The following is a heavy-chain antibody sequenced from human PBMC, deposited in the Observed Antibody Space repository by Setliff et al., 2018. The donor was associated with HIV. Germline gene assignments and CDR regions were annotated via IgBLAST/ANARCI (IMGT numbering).Heavy chain of an antibody. D-gene: IGHD3-10*01. CDR1: GYTFTENY. CDR3: ARESLRVGATDY. J-gene: IGHJ4*02. V-gene: IGHV1-2*06. Sequence: ASVKVSCKASGYTFTENYIHWVRQAPGQGLEWMGRINIYGGAPRHAQIFQGRVTMTRDTSINTAYMHLSGLTFDDTATYFCARESLRVGATDYWGQGTQVTVSS. CDR2: INIYGGAP.